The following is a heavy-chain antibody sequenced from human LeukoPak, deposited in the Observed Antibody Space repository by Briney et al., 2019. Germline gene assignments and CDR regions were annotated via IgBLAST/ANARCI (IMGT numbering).Heavy chain of an antibody. J-gene: IGHJ4*02. CDR3: ARGLKESRNDYTPAPPYFDY. Sequence: SETLSLTCAVYGGFFSGYYWSWIRQPPGEGLEWIGEINHSGSTNYNPSLKSRVTISVDTSKNQFSLKLSSVTAADTAVYYCARGLKESRNDYTPAPPYFDYWGQGTLVTVSS. V-gene: IGHV4-34*01. CDR2: INHSGST. D-gene: IGHD5-24*01. CDR1: GGFFSGYY.